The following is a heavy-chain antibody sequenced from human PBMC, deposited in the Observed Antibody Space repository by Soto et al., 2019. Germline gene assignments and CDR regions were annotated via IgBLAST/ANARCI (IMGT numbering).Heavy chain of an antibody. CDR2: INSDGSST. CDR3: ARDSPYYYGSGSYYSDY. V-gene: IGHV3-74*01. J-gene: IGHJ4*02. D-gene: IGHD3-10*01. Sequence: EVQLVESGGGLVQPGGSLRLSCAASGFTFSSYWMHWVRQAPGKGLVWVSRINSDGSSTSYADSVKGRFTISRDNAKNTLYLQMTSLRADDTAVYYCARDSPYYYGSGSYYSDYWGQGTLVTVSS. CDR1: GFTFSSYW.